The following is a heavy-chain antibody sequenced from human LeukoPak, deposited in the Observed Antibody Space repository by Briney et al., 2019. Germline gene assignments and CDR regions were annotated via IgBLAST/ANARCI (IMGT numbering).Heavy chain of an antibody. CDR2: IKQDGSEK. CDR1: EFILSSFW. J-gene: IGHJ4*02. Sequence: GGSLRLSCVGSEFILSSFWMSWVRQAPGKGLEWVANIKQDGSEKYYVDSVKGRFTISRDNAKNSLYLQMNSLRAEDTAVYYCARGNWNYDYWGQGTLVTVSS. V-gene: IGHV3-7*04. D-gene: IGHD1-7*01. CDR3: ARGNWNYDY.